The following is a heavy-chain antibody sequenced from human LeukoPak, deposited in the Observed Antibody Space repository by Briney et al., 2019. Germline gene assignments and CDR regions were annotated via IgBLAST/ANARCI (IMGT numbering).Heavy chain of an antibody. CDR3: ARESGKFDY. CDR1: GLPIGDFA. Sequence: GGSLRLSCVASGLPIGDFAMHWVRQAPGQGLEWVSLISGDGVSTFFTDSVKGRFSISRDNSKNSLFLEMSGLGTEDTAMYYCARESGKFDYWGQGTLVAVSS. CDR2: ISGDGVST. V-gene: IGHV3-43*02. J-gene: IGHJ4*02.